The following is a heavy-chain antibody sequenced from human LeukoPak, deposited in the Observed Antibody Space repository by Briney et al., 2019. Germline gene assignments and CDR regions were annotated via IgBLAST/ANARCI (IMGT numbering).Heavy chain of an antibody. CDR1: GGSIRTTTYN. J-gene: IGHJ6*03. CDR3: ARTGGSFYFYYYMDV. Sequence: PSETLSLTCTVSGGSIRTTTYNWGWIRQPPGKGLEWIGIIHYIGTTYFSPSLKSRVTISVDTSKNQFSLKLSSVTAADTAVYYCARTGGSFYFYYYMDVWGKGTTVTVSS. CDR2: IHYIGTT. D-gene: IGHD1-26*01. V-gene: IGHV4-39*07.